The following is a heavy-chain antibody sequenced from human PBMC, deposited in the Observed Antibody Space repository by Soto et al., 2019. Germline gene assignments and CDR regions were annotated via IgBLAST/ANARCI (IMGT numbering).Heavy chain of an antibody. CDR1: GFTFSSYG. CDR3: ARGYDYVWGSYYYFDY. Sequence: PGGSLRLSCAASGFTFSSYGMHWVRQAPGKGLEWVAVIWYDGSNKYYADSVKGRFTISRDNSKNTLYLQMNSLRAEDTAVYYCARGYDYVWGSYYYFDYWGQGTLVTVSS. V-gene: IGHV3-33*01. J-gene: IGHJ4*02. CDR2: IWYDGSNK. D-gene: IGHD3-16*01.